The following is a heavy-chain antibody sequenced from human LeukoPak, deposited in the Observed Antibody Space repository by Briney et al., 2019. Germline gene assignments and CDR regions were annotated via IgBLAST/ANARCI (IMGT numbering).Heavy chain of an antibody. D-gene: IGHD6-19*01. CDR2: IKPDASEK. CDR3: AKDSSGYY. J-gene: IGHJ4*02. CDR1: GFTFRSSW. Sequence: GGSLRLSCAASGFTFRSSWMSWVRQAPGKGLEWVANIKPDASEKYYVDSVKGRFTISRDNAKNTLFLQMNTLRAEDTAVYYCAKDSSGYYWGQGTLVTASS. V-gene: IGHV3-7*04.